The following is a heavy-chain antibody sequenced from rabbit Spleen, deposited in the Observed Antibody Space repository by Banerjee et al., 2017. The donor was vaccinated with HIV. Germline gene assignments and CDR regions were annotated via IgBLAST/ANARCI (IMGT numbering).Heavy chain of an antibody. V-gene: IGHV1S45*01. D-gene: IGHD1-1*01. J-gene: IGHJ6*01. CDR1: GIDFSRNV. CDR3: ARDTSSSFSSYGMDL. CDR2: IDAGSSAFT. Sequence: QEQLVESGGGLVKPEGSLTLTCTASGIDFSRNVMSWVRQAPGKGLEWIASIDAGSSAFTYYATWAQGRFTISKTSSTTVTLQMTSLTAADTATYFCARDTSSSFSSYGMDLWGPGTLVTVS.